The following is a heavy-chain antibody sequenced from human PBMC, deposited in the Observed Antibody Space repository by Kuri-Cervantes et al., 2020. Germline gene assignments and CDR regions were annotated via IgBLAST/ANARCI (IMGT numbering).Heavy chain of an antibody. CDR3: VRGPYWQFDY. J-gene: IGHJ4*02. CDR2: ISYDGSG. D-gene: IGHD2-15*01. Sequence: LSLTCVASGFTFSTYGMHWVRQAPGKGLEWVAVISYDGSGHYADSVKGRFTISRDNSKNTLYLQMYSLRPEDTAVYYCVRGPYWQFDYWGQGTLVTVSS. V-gene: IGHV3-30*03. CDR1: GFTFSTYG.